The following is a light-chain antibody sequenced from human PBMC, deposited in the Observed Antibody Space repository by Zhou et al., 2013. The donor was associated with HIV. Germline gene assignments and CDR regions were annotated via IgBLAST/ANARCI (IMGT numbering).Light chain of an antibody. CDR1: QSISSW. J-gene: IGKJ2*01. V-gene: IGKV1-5*03. CDR2: KAS. Sequence: EIQMTQSPSTLSAFVGDRVTISCRASQSISSWLAWYQQKPGKAPRLLIYKASTLKSGVPSRFSGSGSGTEFTLTISSMQPDDFATYYCQQYQNYSPYTFGQGTKLEIK. CDR3: QQYQNYSPYT.